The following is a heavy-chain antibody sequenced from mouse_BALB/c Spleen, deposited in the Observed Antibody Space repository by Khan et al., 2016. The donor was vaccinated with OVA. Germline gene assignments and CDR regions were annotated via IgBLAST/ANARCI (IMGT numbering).Heavy chain of an antibody. J-gene: IGHJ3*01. CDR3: TRSGYGSFAY. CDR1: GYTFTSYY. CDR2: INPNNGGT. D-gene: IGHD2-2*01. Sequence: VQLQESGAELVKPGASVKLSCKASGYTFTSYYMYWVKQRPGQGLEWIGEINPNNGGTNFNEKFKSKATLTADKSSSTAYMQLSSLTSEDSAVYYCTRSGYGSFAYWGQGTLVTVSA. V-gene: IGHV1S81*02.